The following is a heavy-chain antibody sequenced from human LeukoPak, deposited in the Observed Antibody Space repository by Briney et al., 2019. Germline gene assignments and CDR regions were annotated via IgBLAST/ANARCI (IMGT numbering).Heavy chain of an antibody. D-gene: IGHD2-8*01. J-gene: IGHJ6*03. V-gene: IGHV3-20*04. CDR3: ARVLGCTNGVCPYYYYYYMDV. CDR1: GFTFDDYG. CDR2: INWNGDST. Sequence: GGSLRLSCAASGFTFDDYGMSWVRQAPGKGLEWVSGINWNGDSTGYADSVKGRFTISRDNAKNSLYLQMNSLRAEDTALYYCARVLGCTNGVCPYYYYYYMDVWGKGTTVTVSS.